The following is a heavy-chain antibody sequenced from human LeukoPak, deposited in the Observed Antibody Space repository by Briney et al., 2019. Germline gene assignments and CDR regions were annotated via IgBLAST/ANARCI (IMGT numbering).Heavy chain of an antibody. V-gene: IGHV3-53*01. CDR1: VFTVSSSY. CDR3: ARDRGSNWFDP. CDR2: LYSGGTT. Sequence: GGSLRLSCAASVFTVSSSYMSGVRQAPGKGLEWVSVLYSGGTTYYADSVMGRFTISRDNSKNTLYLQMNSLRAEDTAVYYCARDRGSNWFDPWGQGTLVAVSS. J-gene: IGHJ5*02. D-gene: IGHD3-10*01.